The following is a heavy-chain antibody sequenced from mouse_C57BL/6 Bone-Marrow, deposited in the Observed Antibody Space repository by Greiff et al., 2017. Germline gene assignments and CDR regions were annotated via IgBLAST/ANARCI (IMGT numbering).Heavy chain of an antibody. V-gene: IGHV14-4*01. CDR3: TTIYYGNYWFAY. D-gene: IGHD2-1*01. CDR1: GFNIKDDY. CDR2: IDPENGDT. J-gene: IGHJ3*01. Sequence: EVLLQQSGAELVRPGASVKLSCTASGFNIKDDYMHWVKQRPEQGLEWIGWIDPENGDTEYASKFQGKATITADTSSNTAYLQLSSLTSEDTAVYYCTTIYYGNYWFAYWGQGTLVTVSA.